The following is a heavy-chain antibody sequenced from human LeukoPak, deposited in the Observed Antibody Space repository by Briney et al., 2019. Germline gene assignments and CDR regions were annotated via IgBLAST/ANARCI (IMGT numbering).Heavy chain of an antibody. J-gene: IGHJ4*02. D-gene: IGHD6-19*01. CDR2: MYSSGNT. CDR3: ARQYSSDRYFDH. V-gene: IGHV4-4*07. Sequence: SETLSHTCTDSGGSIWSYYWSGIPQPAGKGLEWIGRMYSSGNTNYNPSLKSLVTMSVDTSKNQFSLKLSSVTAADTAVYYCARQYSSDRYFDHWGPGTLVTVSS. CDR1: GGSIWSYY.